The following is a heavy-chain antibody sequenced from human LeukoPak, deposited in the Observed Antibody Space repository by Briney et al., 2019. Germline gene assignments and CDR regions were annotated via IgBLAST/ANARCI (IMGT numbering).Heavy chain of an antibody. CDR2: ISYDGSNK. CDR3: ARDKVATPLDY. Sequence: PGRSLRLSCAASGSTFSSYAMHWVRQAPGKGLEWVAVISYDGSNKYYADSVKGRFTISRDNSKNTLYLQMNSLRAEDTAVYYCARDKVATPLDYWGQGTLVTVSS. J-gene: IGHJ4*02. CDR1: GSTFSSYA. V-gene: IGHV3-30*04. D-gene: IGHD5-12*01.